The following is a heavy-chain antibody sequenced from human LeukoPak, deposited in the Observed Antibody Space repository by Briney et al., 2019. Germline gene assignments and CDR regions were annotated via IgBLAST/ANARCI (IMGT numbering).Heavy chain of an antibody. D-gene: IGHD5-24*01. CDR3: AREGRDGYGARYFDL. CDR2: IYYSGST. V-gene: IGHV4-59*01. CDR1: GGSISIYY. Sequence: SETLSLTCTVSGGSISIYYWSWIRQPPGEGLEWIGYIYYSGSTNYNPSLKGPVTISVVTFKNQFSLKLRAVTAVDTAVYYCAREGRDGYGARYFDLWGRGTLVPVPS. J-gene: IGHJ2*01.